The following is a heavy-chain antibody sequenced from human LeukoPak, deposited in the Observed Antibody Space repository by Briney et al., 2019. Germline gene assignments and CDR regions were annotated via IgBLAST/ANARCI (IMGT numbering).Heavy chain of an antibody. CDR1: GFTFSSYA. Sequence: PGGSLRLSCAASGFTFSSYAMHWVRQAPGKGLEWVAVISYDGSNKYYADSVKGRFTISRDNSKNTLYLQMNSLRAEDTAVYYCARETYSGSSAGFDPWGQGTLVTVSS. D-gene: IGHD1-26*01. CDR3: ARETYSGSSAGFDP. CDR2: ISYDGSNK. V-gene: IGHV3-30*04. J-gene: IGHJ5*02.